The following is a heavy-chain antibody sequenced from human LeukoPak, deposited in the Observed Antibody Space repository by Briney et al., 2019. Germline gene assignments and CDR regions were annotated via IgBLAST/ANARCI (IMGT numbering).Heavy chain of an antibody. V-gene: IGHV3-7*01. CDR3: ARDTYCSSTSCYRYYYYYYMDV. CDR1: GFTFSSYW. D-gene: IGHD2-2*02. CDR2: IKQDGSEK. J-gene: IGHJ6*03. Sequence: GGSLRLSCAASGFTFSSYWMSWVRQAPGKGLEWVANIKQDGSEKYYVDSVKGRFTISRDNAKNSLYLQMNSLRAEDTAVYHCARDTYCSSTSCYRYYYYYYMDVWGKGTTVTVSS.